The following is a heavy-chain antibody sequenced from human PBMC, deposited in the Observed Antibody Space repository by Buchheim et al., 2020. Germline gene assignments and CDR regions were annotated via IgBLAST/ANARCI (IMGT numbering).Heavy chain of an antibody. CDR3: ARGPAPGLRYFDWLTVVGMDV. D-gene: IGHD3-9*01. CDR1: GGTFSSYA. V-gene: IGHV1-69*12. CDR2: IIPIFGTA. Sequence: QVQLVQSGAEVKKPGSSVKVSCKASGGTFSSYAISWVRQAPGQGLEWMGGIIPIFGTANYAQKFQGRVTITADESTSTAHMELSSLRSEDTAVYYCARGPAPGLRYFDWLTVVGMDVWGQGTT. J-gene: IGHJ6*02.